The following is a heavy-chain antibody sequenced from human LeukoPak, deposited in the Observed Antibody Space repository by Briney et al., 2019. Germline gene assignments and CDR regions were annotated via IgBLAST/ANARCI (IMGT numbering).Heavy chain of an antibody. D-gene: IGHD1-26*01. CDR3: AALIIGRPFDY. J-gene: IGHJ4*02. CDR1: GFTFSSYW. Sequence: GGSLRLSCAASGFTFSSYWMSWARQAPGKGLEYMASIKQDGSETYYVDSVKGRFTISRDNAKDSLDLQMNNLRAEDTAVYYCAALIIGRPFDYWGQGTLVIVSS. CDR2: IKQDGSET. V-gene: IGHV3-7*03.